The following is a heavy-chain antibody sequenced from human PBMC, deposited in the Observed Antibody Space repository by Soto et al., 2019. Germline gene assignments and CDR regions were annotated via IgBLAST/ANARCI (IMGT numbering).Heavy chain of an antibody. Sequence: QITLKESGPPLVEPTQTLTLTCTYSGFSLRTAGVGVGRIRQPPGKALEWLGIIYWNDDKRYSPSLKNRFTLTSDISKSQVVLTMTNVDPVDTATYYCAHTWGLPFDYWGQGTLVIVSS. CDR2: IYWNDDK. J-gene: IGHJ4*02. CDR1: GFSLRTAGVG. V-gene: IGHV2-5*01. CDR3: AHTWGLPFDY. D-gene: IGHD3-16*01.